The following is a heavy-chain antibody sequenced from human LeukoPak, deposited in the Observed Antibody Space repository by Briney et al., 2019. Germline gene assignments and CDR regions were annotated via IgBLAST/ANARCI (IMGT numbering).Heavy chain of an antibody. V-gene: IGHV5-10-1*01. CDR2: IDPSDSYT. CDR3: ARLSITWYNDY. J-gene: IGHJ4*02. CDR1: GYRFTSYW. D-gene: IGHD6-13*01. Sequence: PGGSLKISCKGSGYRFTSYWISWVRQLPGKGLDWMGRIDPSDSYTNYSPSFQGHVTISADKSTSTAYLQWSSLKASVTAMYYCARLSITWYNDYWGQGTLVTVSS.